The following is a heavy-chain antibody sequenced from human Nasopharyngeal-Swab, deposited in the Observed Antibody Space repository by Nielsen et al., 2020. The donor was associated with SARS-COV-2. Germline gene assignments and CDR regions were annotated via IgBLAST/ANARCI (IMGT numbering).Heavy chain of an antibody. Sequence: SVKVSCKASGGTFSSYAISWVRQAPGQELEWMGGIIPIFGTANYAQKFQGRVTITADESTSTAYMELSSLRSEDTAVYYCARGGYCSSTSCYNPYYYGMDVWGQGTTVTVSS. D-gene: IGHD2-2*02. V-gene: IGHV1-69*13. CDR1: GGTFSSYA. CDR3: ARGGYCSSTSCYNPYYYGMDV. CDR2: IIPIFGTA. J-gene: IGHJ6*02.